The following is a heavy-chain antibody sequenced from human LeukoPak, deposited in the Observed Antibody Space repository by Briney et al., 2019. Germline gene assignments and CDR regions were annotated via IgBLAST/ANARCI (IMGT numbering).Heavy chain of an antibody. Sequence: SETLSLTCTVSGGSISSSSYYWGWIRQPPGKGLEWIGSIYYSGSTYYNPSLKSRVTISGDTSKNQFSLKLSSVTAADTAVYYCARIVPAARYYMDVWGIGTTVTISS. CDR3: ARIVPAARYYMDV. CDR1: GGSISSSSYY. CDR2: IYYSGST. V-gene: IGHV4-39*01. D-gene: IGHD2-2*01. J-gene: IGHJ6*03.